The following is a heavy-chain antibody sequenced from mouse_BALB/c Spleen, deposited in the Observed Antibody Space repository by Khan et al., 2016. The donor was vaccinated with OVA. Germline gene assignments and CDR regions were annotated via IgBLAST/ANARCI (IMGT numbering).Heavy chain of an antibody. D-gene: IGHD1-1*01. CDR1: GYTFINYW. CDR2: INPSTGYT. V-gene: IGHV1-7*01. Sequence: VQLVESGAELAKPGASVKMSCKASGYTFINYWILWIKQRPGQVLEWIGYINPSTGYTEYNQNFKDKATLTADKSSSTAYMQLSSLTSEDSTVYYCARRGLRWDFDYWGQGTTLTVSS. J-gene: IGHJ2*01. CDR3: ARRGLRWDFDY.